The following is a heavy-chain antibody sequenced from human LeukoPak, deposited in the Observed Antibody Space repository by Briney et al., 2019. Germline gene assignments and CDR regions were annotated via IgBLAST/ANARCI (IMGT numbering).Heavy chain of an antibody. J-gene: IGHJ4*02. CDR3: AHRQAYGPAYYFDY. Sequence: SGPTLVKPTQTLTLTCTFSGFSLSTSGVGVGWIRQPPGKALEWLALIYWDDDKRYSPSLKGRLTTTKDTSKNQVVLTMTNMDPVDTATYYCAHRQAYGPAYYFDYWGQGTLVTVSS. V-gene: IGHV2-5*02. CDR2: IYWDDDK. CDR1: GFSLSTSGVG. D-gene: IGHD4-17*01.